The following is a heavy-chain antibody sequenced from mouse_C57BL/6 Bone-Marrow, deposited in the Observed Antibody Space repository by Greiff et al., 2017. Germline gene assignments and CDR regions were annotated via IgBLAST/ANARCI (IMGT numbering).Heavy chain of an antibody. CDR1: GFNIKDDY. J-gene: IGHJ4*01. D-gene: IGHD2-4*01. Sequence: EVQLQQSGAELVRPGASVKLSCTASGFNIKDDYMHWVKQRPEQGLEWIGWIDPENGNTEYASKFQGKATITADTSSNTAYLQLSSLTSDDTAVYYCTTYDYDGGYAMDYWGQGTSVTVSS. CDR3: TTYDYDGGYAMDY. V-gene: IGHV14-4*01. CDR2: IDPENGNT.